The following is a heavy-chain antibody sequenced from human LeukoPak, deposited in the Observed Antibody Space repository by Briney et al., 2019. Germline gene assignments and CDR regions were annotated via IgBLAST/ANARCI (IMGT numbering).Heavy chain of an antibody. CDR2: IYPGDSDT. V-gene: IGHV5-51*01. J-gene: IGHJ5*02. CDR1: GYSFTSYW. CDR3: ARRGGYCSGGSCYSAHWFDP. Sequence: ASVKISCKGSGYSFTSYWIGWVRQMPGKGLEWMGIIYPGDSDTRYSPSFQGQVTISADKSISTAYLQWSSLKASDTAMYYCARRGGYCSGGSCYSAHWFDPWGQGTLVTVSS. D-gene: IGHD2-15*01.